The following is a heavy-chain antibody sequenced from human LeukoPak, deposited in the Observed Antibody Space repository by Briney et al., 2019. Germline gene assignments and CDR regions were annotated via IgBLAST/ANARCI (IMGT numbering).Heavy chain of an antibody. CDR1: GFTFSSYE. J-gene: IGHJ4*02. V-gene: IGHV3-48*03. CDR3: AKALGPLYYFDY. CDR2: ISSSGSTI. Sequence: GGSLRLSCAASGFTFSSYEMNWVRQAPGKGLVWVSYISSSGSTIYYADSVKGRFTISRDNAKNSLYLRMNSLRAEDTAVYYCAKALGPLYYFDYWGQGTLVTVSS. D-gene: IGHD1-26*01.